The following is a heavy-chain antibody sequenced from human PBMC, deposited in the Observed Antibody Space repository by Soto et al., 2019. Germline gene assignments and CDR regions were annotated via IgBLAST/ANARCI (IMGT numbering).Heavy chain of an antibody. CDR3: ARGRFPSHYFDY. CDR2: IIPIFGTA. CDR1: GGTFSSYA. D-gene: IGHD3-3*01. Sequence: PVKVSCKASGGTFSSYAISWVRQAPGQGLEWMGGIIPIFGTANYAQKFQGRVTITADESTSTAYMELSSLRSEDTAVYYCARGRFPSHYFDYWGQGTLVTVSS. J-gene: IGHJ4*02. V-gene: IGHV1-69*13.